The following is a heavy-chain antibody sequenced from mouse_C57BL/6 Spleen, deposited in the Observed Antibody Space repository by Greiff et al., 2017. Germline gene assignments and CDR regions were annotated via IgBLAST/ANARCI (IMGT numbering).Heavy chain of an antibody. D-gene: IGHD6-1*01. CDR1: GYAFSSYW. J-gene: IGHJ2*01. CDR3: ARCSSLDY. CDR2: IYPGDGDT. Sequence: QVQLKESGAELVKPGASVKISCKASGYAFSSYWMNWVKQRPGKGLEWIGQIYPGDGDTNYNGKFKGKATLTAEQSSSTAYMQLSSLTSEDSAVYFCARCSSLDYWGQGTTLTVSS. V-gene: IGHV1-80*01.